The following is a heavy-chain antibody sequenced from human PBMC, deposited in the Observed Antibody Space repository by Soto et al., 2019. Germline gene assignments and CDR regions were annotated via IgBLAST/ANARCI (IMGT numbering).Heavy chain of an antibody. J-gene: IGHJ4*02. CDR1: GYTFTDYA. CDR2: INAGNGNT. CDR3: ARAVAVPADFDY. Sequence: QVQLVKSGAEEKKPGASVKVSCKASGYTFTDYAMHWLRQAPGQRLEWMGWINAGNGNTKYSQKFQGRVTITRDTSASTAYMELSSLRYEDTAVYYCARAVAVPADFDYWGQGTLVTVSS. D-gene: IGHD6-19*01. V-gene: IGHV1-3*05.